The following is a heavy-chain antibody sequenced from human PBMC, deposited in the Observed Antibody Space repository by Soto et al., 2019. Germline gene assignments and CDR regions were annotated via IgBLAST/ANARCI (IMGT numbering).Heavy chain of an antibody. CDR2: INPSGGST. CDR3: ARDQGDSTGRGYYYYYSLDV. CDR1: GYTFTSYY. Sequence: QVQLVQSGAEVKKPGASVKVSCKASGYTFTSYYIHWVRQAPGQGLEWMGIINPSGGSTNYAQKFQGGGTMTRDTATSTVYMELSSLRSEDTAVYYCARDQGDSTGRGYYYYYSLDVWGQGTTVTVSS. J-gene: IGHJ6*02. V-gene: IGHV1-46*01. D-gene: IGHD4-4*01.